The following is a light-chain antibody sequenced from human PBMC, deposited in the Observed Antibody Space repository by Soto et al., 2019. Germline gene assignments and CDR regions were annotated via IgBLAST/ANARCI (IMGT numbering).Light chain of an antibody. J-gene: IGKJ2*01. V-gene: IGKV3-11*01. CDR2: DAS. Sequence: EIVLTKSPATLSLSPGERATLSCRASQSVSSYLAWYQQKPGQAPRLLIYDASNRATCIPARFSGSGSGTDFTLTISSLEPEDFAVYYCQQRSNWQYTFGQGTKLEIK. CDR1: QSVSSY. CDR3: QQRSNWQYT.